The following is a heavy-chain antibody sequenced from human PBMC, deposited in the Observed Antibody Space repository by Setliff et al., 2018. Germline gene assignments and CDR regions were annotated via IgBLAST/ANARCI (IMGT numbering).Heavy chain of an antibody. Sequence: PSETLSLTCNVSGDSITSTSHFWAWIRQPPRERLHWIGTLYPSGFTYYNPSLRDRVTISADSSKDELSLSLQSVTAADSAVYYCARLKVGNNWPDYWGQGTLVTVSS. CDR3: ARLKVGNNWPDY. D-gene: IGHD1-1*01. V-gene: IGHV4-39*01. CDR2: LYPSGFT. CDR1: GDSITSTSHF. J-gene: IGHJ4*02.